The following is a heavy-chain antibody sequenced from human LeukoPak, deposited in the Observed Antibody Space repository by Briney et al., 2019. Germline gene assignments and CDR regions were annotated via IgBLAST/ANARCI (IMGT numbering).Heavy chain of an antibody. D-gene: IGHD5-12*01. CDR3: ATTTLSGYNPRFLDY. CDR2: VNPNSGAT. V-gene: IGHV1-2*02. Sequence: ASVKVSCKASGYTFTGYYMHWVRQAPGQGLEWMGGVNPNSGATNNAQKFQGRVTMTRDTSITTAYMELSRLRSDDTAVYYCATTTLSGYNPRFLDYWGQGTLVTVSS. CDR1: GYTFTGYY. J-gene: IGHJ4*02.